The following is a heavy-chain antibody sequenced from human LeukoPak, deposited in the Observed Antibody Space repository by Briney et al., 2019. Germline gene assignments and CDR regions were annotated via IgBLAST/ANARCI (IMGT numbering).Heavy chain of an antibody. CDR1: GFTFSSFE. CDR2: ISSSGSTI. Sequence: QPGGSLRLSCAASGFTFSSFEMNWVRQAPGKGLEWVSYISSSGSTIYYADSVKGRFTISRDSAKNSLYLQMNSLRAEDTAVYYCARSYSSGWYEIWDYWGQGTLVTVSS. V-gene: IGHV3-48*03. J-gene: IGHJ4*02. D-gene: IGHD6-19*01. CDR3: ARSYSSGWYEIWDY.